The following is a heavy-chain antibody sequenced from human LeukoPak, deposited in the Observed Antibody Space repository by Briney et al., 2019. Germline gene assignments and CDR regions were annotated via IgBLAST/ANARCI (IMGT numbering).Heavy chain of an antibody. CDR2: ISSSGRNI. J-gene: IGHJ4*02. Sequence: GGSLRLSCAASGFTFSNYEFNWVRQAPGKGLEWVSYISSSGRNIYYADSVKGRFTISRDNAKNSLYLQMNSLRAEDTAVYYCARDLVQLWSKVFWGQGTLVTVSS. D-gene: IGHD5-18*01. V-gene: IGHV3-48*03. CDR1: GFTFSNYE. CDR3: ARDLVQLWSKVF.